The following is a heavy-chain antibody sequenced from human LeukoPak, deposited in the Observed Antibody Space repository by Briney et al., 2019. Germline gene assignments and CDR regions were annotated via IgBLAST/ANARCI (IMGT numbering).Heavy chain of an antibody. V-gene: IGHV3-66*01. J-gene: IGHJ5*02. CDR1: GFTVSSNY. CDR2: IYSGGST. D-gene: IGHD3-22*01. CDR3: ARESWDDSSGYYYSS. Sequence: GGSLRLSCAASGFTVSSNYMSWVRQAPGKGLEWVSVIYSGGSTYYVDSVKGRFTISRDDSKNTLYLQMHSLRAEDTAVYYCARESWDDSSGYYYSSWGQGTLVTVSS.